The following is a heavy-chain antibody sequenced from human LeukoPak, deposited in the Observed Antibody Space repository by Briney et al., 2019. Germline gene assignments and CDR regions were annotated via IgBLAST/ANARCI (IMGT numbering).Heavy chain of an antibody. J-gene: IGHJ4*02. Sequence: SVKVSCEVSGGTFISYSLSWVRQAPGQGLEWMGRIISVRDTANYAQKFQGRVTITLDQSTSTTYMTLSGLRSEDSAMYYCARDPRGGSYYFDNWGQGTLVTVSS. CDR1: GGTFISYS. CDR2: IISVRDTA. D-gene: IGHD1-26*01. CDR3: ARDPRGGSYYFDN. V-gene: IGHV1-69*08.